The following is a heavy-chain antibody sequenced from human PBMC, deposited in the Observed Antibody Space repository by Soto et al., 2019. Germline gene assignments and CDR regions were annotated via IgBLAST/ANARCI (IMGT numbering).Heavy chain of an antibody. Sequence: QVQLQESGPGLVKPSQTLSLTCTVSGGSISSGGYYWSWIRQHPGKGLGWIGYIYYSGSTYYNPSLKSRVTISVETAKNQFSLKLSSVTAADTAVYYCARDRYGDSGYFDYWGQGTLVTVSS. CDR1: GGSISSGGYY. CDR3: ARDRYGDSGYFDY. V-gene: IGHV4-31*03. J-gene: IGHJ4*02. D-gene: IGHD4-17*01. CDR2: IYYSGST.